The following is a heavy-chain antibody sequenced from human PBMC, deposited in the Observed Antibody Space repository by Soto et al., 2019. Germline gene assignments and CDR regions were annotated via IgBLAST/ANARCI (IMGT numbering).Heavy chain of an antibody. J-gene: IGHJ6*02. CDR1: GDTFSNYD. V-gene: IGHV1-8*01. CDR2: MNPNSGNT. Sequence: QVQLVQSGAEVKKPGASVKVSCKASGDTFSNYDINWVRQATGQGLEWMGRMNPNSGNTGYAQKFQGRVTMTRNTSITTAYMERSSLRSEDTAVYYCARGRNGMDVWGQGTRVTVSS. CDR3: ARGRNGMDV.